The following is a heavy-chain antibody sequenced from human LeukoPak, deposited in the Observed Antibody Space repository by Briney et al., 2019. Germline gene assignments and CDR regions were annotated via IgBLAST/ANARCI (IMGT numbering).Heavy chain of an antibody. J-gene: IGHJ4*02. V-gene: IGHV3-53*01. CDR3: AREGRSSGWYYDY. D-gene: IGHD6-19*01. CDR2: IYSGGST. CDR1: GFTVSSNY. Sequence: GGSLRLSCAASGFTVSSNYMSWVRQAPGKGLEWVSVIYSGGSTYYADSVKGRFTISRDNSKNTLYLQMNSLRAEDTAVYYCAREGRSSGWYYDYRGQGTLVTVSS.